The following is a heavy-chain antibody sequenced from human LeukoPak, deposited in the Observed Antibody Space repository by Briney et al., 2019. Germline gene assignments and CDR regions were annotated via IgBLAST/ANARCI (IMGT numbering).Heavy chain of an antibody. V-gene: IGHV3-23*01. CDR3: VKDHGWLLYS. CDR2: ISGSAFST. J-gene: IGHJ4*02. Sequence: GGSLRLSCAASGFTFSHYAMSWVRQAPGKGLEWVSGISGSAFSTYYADSVKGRFTISRDNSKNTLYLEMNSLRVEDTAVYYCVKDHGWLLYSWGQGTLVTVSS. CDR1: GFTFSHYA. D-gene: IGHD3-9*01.